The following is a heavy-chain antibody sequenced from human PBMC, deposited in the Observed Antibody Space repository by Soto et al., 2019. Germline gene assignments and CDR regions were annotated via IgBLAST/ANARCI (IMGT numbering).Heavy chain of an antibody. D-gene: IGHD3-10*01. Sequence: EVQLLESGGGLVQPGGSLRLSCAASGFTFSSYAMSWVRQAPGKGLEWVSAISGSGGSTYYADSVKGRFTISRDNSKNTLYRQMNSLRAEDTAVYYCAKDSGLLWFGELLEKRYYGMDVWGQGTTVTVSS. V-gene: IGHV3-23*01. CDR1: GFTFSSYA. J-gene: IGHJ6*02. CDR2: ISGSGGST. CDR3: AKDSGLLWFGELLEKRYYGMDV.